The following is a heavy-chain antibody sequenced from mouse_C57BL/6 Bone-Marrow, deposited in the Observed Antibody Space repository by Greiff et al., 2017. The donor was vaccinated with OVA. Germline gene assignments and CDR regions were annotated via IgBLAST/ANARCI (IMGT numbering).Heavy chain of an antibody. CDR3: ARYQLGLDWDFDD. V-gene: IGHV3-8*01. J-gene: IGHJ1*03. D-gene: IGHD4-1*02. Sequence: EVQLQESGPGLANPSQPLSLTCSVTGYSITSSFWNWIRQFPGTKLEYMGYISYSGSTPYSPSLISRISIPRATSKKQYYLQLNSVTTEDTVTYCGARYQLGLDWDFDDWGKGTTVTVSS. CDR2: ISYSGST. CDR1: GYSITSSF.